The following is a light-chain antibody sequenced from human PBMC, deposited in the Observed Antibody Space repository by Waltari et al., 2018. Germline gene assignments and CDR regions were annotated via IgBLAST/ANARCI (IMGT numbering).Light chain of an antibody. V-gene: IGLV2-14*01. CDR3: SSYTSSSIVV. Sequence: QSALTQPASVSGSPGQSITISCTGTSSDVGGYNYVSWYQQHPGKAPQLMIYEVSSRPSGVSNRFSGSKSGNTASLTISGLQAEDEADYYCSSYTSSSIVVFGGGTKLTVL. CDR1: SSDVGGYNY. CDR2: EVS. J-gene: IGLJ2*01.